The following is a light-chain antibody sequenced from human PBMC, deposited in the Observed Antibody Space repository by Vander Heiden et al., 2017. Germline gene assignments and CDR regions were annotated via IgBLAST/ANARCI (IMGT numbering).Light chain of an antibody. CDR2: YNSDSEK. J-gene: IGLJ3*02. CDR3: LIWHTSAWV. CDR1: SDINVGTYR. V-gene: IGLV5-45*03. Sequence: QAVLTQPSSLSASPGASASLTCPLRSDINVGTYRIYWYQQKPGSPPQYLLRYNSDSEKQQGSGVPSRFSGSKDASANAGILLISGLQSEDEADYDCLIWHTSAWVFGGGTKLTVL.